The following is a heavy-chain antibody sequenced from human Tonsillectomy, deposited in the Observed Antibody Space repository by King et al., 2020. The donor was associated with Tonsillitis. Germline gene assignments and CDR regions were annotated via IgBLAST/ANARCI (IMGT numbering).Heavy chain of an antibody. CDR3: AKDRSYYATRGSD. Sequence: VQLVESGGGVVQPGRSLRLSCAASGFTFSSYGMHWVRQAPGKGLEWVAVIAYDGSNKYYADSVKGRFTISRDNSKNTLYLQMNSLRAEDTAVYYCAKDRSYYATRGSDWGQGTLVTVSS. D-gene: IGHD3-22*01. CDR1: GFTFSSYG. CDR2: IAYDGSNK. J-gene: IGHJ4*02. V-gene: IGHV3-30*18.